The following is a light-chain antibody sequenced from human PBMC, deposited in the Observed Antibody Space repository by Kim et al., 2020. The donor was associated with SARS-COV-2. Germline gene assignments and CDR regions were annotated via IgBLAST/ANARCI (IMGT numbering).Light chain of an antibody. Sequence: ASVGDRATITCRATQGISNYLGWYQQKPGKVPKLLIYGASTLQSGVPSRFSGSGSGTDFTLTISSLQPEDVATYYCQRYNIAPLTFGGGTKVDIK. V-gene: IGKV1-27*01. J-gene: IGKJ4*01. CDR2: GAS. CDR1: QGISNY. CDR3: QRYNIAPLT.